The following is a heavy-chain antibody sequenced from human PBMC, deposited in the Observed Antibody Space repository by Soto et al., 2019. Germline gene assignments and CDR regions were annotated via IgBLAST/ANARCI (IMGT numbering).Heavy chain of an antibody. J-gene: IGHJ6*04. Sequence: PSETLSLTCAVYGGSFSGYYWSWVRQPPGKGLEWIGEINHSGSTNYNPSLKSRVTISVDTSKNQFSLKLSSVTAADTAVYYCARVRNYYYGMDVWGKGTTVTVSS. CDR2: INHSGST. D-gene: IGHD1-1*01. V-gene: IGHV4-34*01. CDR3: ARVRNYYYGMDV. CDR1: GGSFSGYY.